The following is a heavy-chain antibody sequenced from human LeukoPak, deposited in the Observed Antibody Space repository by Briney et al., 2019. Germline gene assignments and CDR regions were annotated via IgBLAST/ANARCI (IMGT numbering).Heavy chain of an antibody. CDR2: IRSKANSYAT. J-gene: IGHJ6*03. D-gene: IGHD4-17*01. CDR1: GFTFSGSA. Sequence: GGSLRLSCAASGFTFSGSAMHWVRQASGKGLEWVGRIRSKANSYATAYAASVKGRFTISRDDSKNTAYLQMNSLKTEDTAVYYCTRHQTVTTNTYYYYYYHMDVWGKGTTVTVSS. CDR3: TRHQTVTTNTYYYYYYHMDV. V-gene: IGHV3-73*01.